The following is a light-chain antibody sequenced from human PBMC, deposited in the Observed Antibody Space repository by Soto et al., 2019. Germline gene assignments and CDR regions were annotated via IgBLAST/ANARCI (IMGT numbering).Light chain of an antibody. V-gene: IGKV3-15*01. CDR2: GAS. CDR3: QQYTNWPPWT. J-gene: IGKJ1*01. CDR1: RSLSTN. Sequence: EIVMTQSPATLSVSPGERATLSCRASRSLSTNLAWYQQKPGQSPRLLIYGASTRATGVPARFSGSGSGTEFTLTISSLQSEDFAVYYCQQYTNWPPWTFGQGTKVVIK.